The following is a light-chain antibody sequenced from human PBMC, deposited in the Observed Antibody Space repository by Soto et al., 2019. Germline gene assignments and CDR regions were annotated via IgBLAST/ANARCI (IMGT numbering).Light chain of an antibody. CDR2: GAS. Sequence: EIVMTQSPATLSVSPGERATLSCRASQSVSSNLAWYQQKPGQAPRLLIYGASTRATGIPARFSGSGSGTDFTLAISSLQSEDFAVYYCQEYKNWPSITFGQGTRLEI. J-gene: IGKJ5*01. CDR3: QEYKNWPSIT. CDR1: QSVSSN. V-gene: IGKV3-15*01.